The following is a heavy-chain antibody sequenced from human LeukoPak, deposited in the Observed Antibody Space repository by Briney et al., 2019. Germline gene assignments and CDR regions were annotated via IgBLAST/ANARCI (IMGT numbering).Heavy chain of an antibody. CDR3: SRDLNGPNDY. CDR1: GFKFSDYY. V-gene: IGHV3-11*05. D-gene: IGHD2-8*01. J-gene: IGHJ4*02. CDR2: ISSTGSYT. Sequence: GGSLRLSCAASGFKFSDYYMRWLRQAPGKGLEWVSDISSTGSYTNYADFVKGRFTVSRDNAKNSLFLHMYSLRAEDTALYYCSRDLNGPNDYWGRGTLVTVSS.